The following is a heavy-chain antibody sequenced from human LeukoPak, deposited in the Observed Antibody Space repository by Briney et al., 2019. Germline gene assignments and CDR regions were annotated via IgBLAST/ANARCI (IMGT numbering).Heavy chain of an antibody. CDR2: IYHSGST. J-gene: IGHJ1*01. Sequence: SETLSLTCTVSGGSISSGGYYWSWIRQPPGKGLEWIGYIYHSGSTYYNPSLKSRVTISVDRSKNQFSLKLSSVTAADTAVYYCASVVPAAILYFQHWGQGTLVTVSS. V-gene: IGHV4-30-2*01. D-gene: IGHD2-2*01. CDR3: ASVVPAAILYFQH. CDR1: GGSISSGGYY.